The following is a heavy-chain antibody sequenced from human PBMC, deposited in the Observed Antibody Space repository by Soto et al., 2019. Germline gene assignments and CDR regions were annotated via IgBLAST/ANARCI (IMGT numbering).Heavy chain of an antibody. D-gene: IGHD3-3*01. CDR1: GGTFSSYA. CDR2: IIPIFGTA. J-gene: IGHJ6*02. Sequence: SVKVFCKASGGTFSSYAISWVRQAPGQGLEWMGGIIPIFGTANYAQKFQGRVTITADESTITASTELSSLRSEDMYAYYCARGLGYYAFWSGYGGGTKYSCYGIELWGQVNTGTVSS. V-gene: IGHV1-69*13. CDR3: ARGLGYYAFWSGYGGGTKYSCYGIEL.